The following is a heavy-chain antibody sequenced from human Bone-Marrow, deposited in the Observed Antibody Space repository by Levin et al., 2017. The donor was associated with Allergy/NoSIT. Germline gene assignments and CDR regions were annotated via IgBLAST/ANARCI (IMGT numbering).Heavy chain of an antibody. CDR3: VAEGADQGVPQRYFDS. V-gene: IGHV1-24*01. J-gene: IGHJ4*02. D-gene: IGHD3-10*01. CDR2: FDREDGQS. Sequence: KLGESLKISCKVSGHTLNELSIHWVRQAPGKGPEWMGGFDREDGQSLYAQKFQGRVIVTEDISADTAFMEMTSLRSDDTAVYYCVAEGADQGVPQRYFDSWGQGTRVTVSS. CDR1: GHTLNELS.